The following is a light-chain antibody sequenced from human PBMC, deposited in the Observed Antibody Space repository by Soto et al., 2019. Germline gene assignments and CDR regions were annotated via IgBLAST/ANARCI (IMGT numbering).Light chain of an antibody. J-gene: IGLJ3*02. CDR3: TSFTSSSTWV. Sequence: QSALTQPASVSGTPGQSITISCTGSNSDVGIYDFVSWYQHHPGRAPKLKIYEVSNRPSGVSNRFSGSKSGYTASLTISELQAEDEADYYCTSFTSSSTWVFGGGTK. V-gene: IGLV2-14*01. CDR2: EVS. CDR1: NSDVGIYDF.